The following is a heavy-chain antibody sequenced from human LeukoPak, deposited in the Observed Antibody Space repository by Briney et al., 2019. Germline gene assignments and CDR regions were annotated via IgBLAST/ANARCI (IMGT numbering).Heavy chain of an antibody. Sequence: GGSLRLSCAASGFTVSSNYMSWVRQAPGKGLEWVSVIYSGGSTYYADSVKGRFTISRDNAKNTLYLQMNSLRAEDTAVYYCARVRSATLNFFDYWGQGTLVTVSS. CDR3: ARVRSATLNFFDY. J-gene: IGHJ4*02. V-gene: IGHV3-53*01. CDR2: IYSGGST. CDR1: GFTVSSNY.